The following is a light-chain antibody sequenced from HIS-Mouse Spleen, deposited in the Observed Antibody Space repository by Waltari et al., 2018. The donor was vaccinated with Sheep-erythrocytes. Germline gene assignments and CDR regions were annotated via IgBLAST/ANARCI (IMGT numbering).Light chain of an antibody. CDR1: SSDVGSYNL. CDR3: CSYAGSSTPWV. J-gene: IGLJ3*02. CDR2: EGS. V-gene: IGLV2-23*01. Sequence: GQSITISCTGTSSDVGSYNLVSWYQQNPGKAPKLMIYEGSKRPSGVSNRFSGSKSGNTASLTISGLQAEDEADYYCCSYAGSSTPWVFGGGTKLTVL.